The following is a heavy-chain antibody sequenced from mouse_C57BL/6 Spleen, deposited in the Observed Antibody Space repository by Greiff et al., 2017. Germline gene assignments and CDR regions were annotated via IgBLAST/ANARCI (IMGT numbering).Heavy chain of an antibody. Sequence: QVQLQQPGTELVKPGASVKLSCKASGYTFTSYWMHWVKQRPGQGLEWIGNINPSNGGTNYNEKFKRKATLTVDKSSSTAYMQLSSLTSEDSAVYYCARSGWITTVVGGFAYWGQGTLVTVSA. CDR1: GYTFTSYW. CDR3: ARSGWITTVVGGFAY. D-gene: IGHD1-1*01. J-gene: IGHJ3*01. CDR2: INPSNGGT. V-gene: IGHV1-53*01.